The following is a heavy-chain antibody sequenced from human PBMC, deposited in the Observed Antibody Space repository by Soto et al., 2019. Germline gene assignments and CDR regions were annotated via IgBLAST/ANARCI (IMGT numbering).Heavy chain of an antibody. J-gene: IGHJ6*03. CDR1: GGSISSSSYY. CDR2: IYYSGST. V-gene: IGHV4-39*01. D-gene: IGHD2-2*01. CDR3: ASSTDCSSTSCSPRSYYMDV. Sequence: PSETLSLTCTVSGGSISSSSYYLGWIRPPPGKGLEWIGSIYYSGSTYYNPSLKSRVTISVDTSKNQFSLKLSSVTAADTAVYYCASSTDCSSTSCSPRSYYMDVWGKGTTVTVSS.